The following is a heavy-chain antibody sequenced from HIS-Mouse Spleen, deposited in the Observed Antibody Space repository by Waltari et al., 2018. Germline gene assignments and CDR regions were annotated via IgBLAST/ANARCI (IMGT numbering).Heavy chain of an antibody. Sequence: EVQLVESGGGLVKPGGSLTLSCAASGFTFSNDWMSWVRQAPGEGLEWVGRIKSKTDGGTTDYAAPLKGRFTISRDDSKNTLYLQMNSLKTEDTAVYYCTTDSRTTVVTPRGGYWGQGTLVTVSS. V-gene: IGHV3-15*01. CDR1: GFTFSNDW. J-gene: IGHJ4*02. D-gene: IGHD4-17*01. CDR3: TTDSRTTVVTPRGGY. CDR2: IKSKTDGGTT.